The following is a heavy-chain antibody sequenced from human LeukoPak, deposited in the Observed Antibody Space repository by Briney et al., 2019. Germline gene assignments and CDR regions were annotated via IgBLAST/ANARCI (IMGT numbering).Heavy chain of an antibody. V-gene: IGHV4-61*02. CDR3: ASAYCGGDCYLEAFDI. CDR1: GGSISSDSYY. CDR2: IYTSGST. J-gene: IGHJ3*02. D-gene: IGHD2-21*01. Sequence: PSETLSLTCTVSGGSISSDSYYWNWIRQPAGKGLEWIGRIYTSGSTNYNPSLKSRVTMSVDTSKNQFSLKLSSVTAADTAVYYCASAYCGGDCYLEAFDIWGQGTMVTVSS.